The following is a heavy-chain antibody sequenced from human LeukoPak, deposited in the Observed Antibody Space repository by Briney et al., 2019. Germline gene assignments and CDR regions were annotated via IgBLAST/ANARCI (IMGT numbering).Heavy chain of an antibody. Sequence: GGSLRLSCAASGFSFSSSWMSWVRQAPGKGLEWVAHINQDGSENDYVDSVKGRFTISRDNAKNSLYLQMNSLRAEDTAVYYCARTTADNFYYYYMDVWGKGTTVTVSS. CDR3: ARTTADNFYYYYMDV. CDR2: INQDGSEN. CDR1: GFSFSSSW. D-gene: IGHD2-2*01. V-gene: IGHV3-7*01. J-gene: IGHJ6*03.